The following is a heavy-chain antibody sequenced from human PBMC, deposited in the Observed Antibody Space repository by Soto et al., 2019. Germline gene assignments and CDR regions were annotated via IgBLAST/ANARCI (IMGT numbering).Heavy chain of an antibody. V-gene: IGHV3-30*03. Sequence: QVQLVESGGGVVQPGRSLRLSCAASGFTFSSYGMHWVRQAPGKGLEWVAVISYDGSNKYYADSVKGRFTISRDNSKNTLYLQMNSQRAEDTAVYYCARDHSSSWYYFDYWGQGTLVTVSS. J-gene: IGHJ4*02. CDR2: ISYDGSNK. CDR1: GFTFSSYG. D-gene: IGHD6-13*01. CDR3: ARDHSSSWYYFDY.